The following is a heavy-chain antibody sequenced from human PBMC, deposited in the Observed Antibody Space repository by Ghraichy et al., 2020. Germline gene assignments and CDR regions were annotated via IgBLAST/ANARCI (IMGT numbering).Heavy chain of an antibody. Sequence: GESLNISCAASGFTFSDYYMSWIRQAPGKGLEWVSYISSSGSTIYYADSVKGRFTISRDNAKNSLYLQMNSLRAEDTAVYYCARGLGWSGSHFDYWGQGTLVTVSS. CDR1: GFTFSDYY. CDR2: ISSSGSTI. J-gene: IGHJ4*02. V-gene: IGHV3-11*01. D-gene: IGHD1-26*01. CDR3: ARGLGWSGSHFDY.